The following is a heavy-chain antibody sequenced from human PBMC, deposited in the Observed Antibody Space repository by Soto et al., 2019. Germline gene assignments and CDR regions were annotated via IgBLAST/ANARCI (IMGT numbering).Heavy chain of an antibody. Sequence: SETLSLTCAVYGGSFSRYYWSWIRQPPGKGLEWIGEINHSGSTNYNPSLKSRVTISVDTSKNQFSLQLSSVTAADTAVYYCARQWHRHDFWPTPDDDYYYYGMDVWGQGTTVTVSS. CDR1: GGSFSRYY. CDR2: INHSGST. J-gene: IGHJ6*02. V-gene: IGHV4-34*01. D-gene: IGHD3-3*01. CDR3: ARQWHRHDFWPTPDDDYYYYGMDV.